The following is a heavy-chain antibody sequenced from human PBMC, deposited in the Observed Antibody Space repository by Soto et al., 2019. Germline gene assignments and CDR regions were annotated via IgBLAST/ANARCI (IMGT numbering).Heavy chain of an antibody. D-gene: IGHD4-17*01. CDR2: IIPIFGTA. V-gene: IGHV1-69*01. J-gene: IGHJ5*02. CDR1: GGTFSSYA. CDR3: ARENRDYGDYAPNWFDP. Sequence: QVQLVQSGAEVKKPGSSVKVSCKASGGTFSSYAISGVRQAPGQGLEWMGGIIPIFGTANYAQKFQGRVTITADEATSTDYMELSSLRSEDTAVYYCARENRDYGDYAPNWFDPWGQGTLVTVSS.